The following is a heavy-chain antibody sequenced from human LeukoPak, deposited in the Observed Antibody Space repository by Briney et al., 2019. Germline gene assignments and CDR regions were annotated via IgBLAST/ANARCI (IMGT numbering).Heavy chain of an antibody. V-gene: IGHV1-2*06. CDR2: TNPNSGGT. J-gene: IGHJ4*02. D-gene: IGHD3-10*01. CDR1: GYTFTGYY. CDR3: ARVLWFGELAFDY. Sequence: GASVKVSCKASGYTFTGYYMHWVRQAPGQGLEWMGRTNPNSGGTNYAQKFQGRVTMTRDTSISTAYMELSRLRSDDTAVYYCARVLWFGELAFDYWGQGTLVTVSS.